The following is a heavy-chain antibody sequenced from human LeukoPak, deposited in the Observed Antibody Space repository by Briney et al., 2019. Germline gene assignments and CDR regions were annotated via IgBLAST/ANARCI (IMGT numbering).Heavy chain of an antibody. CDR1: GFTVSSNY. CDR2: ISGSGDRT. CDR3: AKDGIEGDGYNYYFDY. D-gene: IGHD5-24*01. Sequence: GGSLRLSCAASGFTVSSNYMSWVRQAPGKGLEWVSSISGSGDRTYYADSVKGRFTISRDNSKNTLYLQMNSLRAEDTAVYYCAKDGIEGDGYNYYFDYWGQGTLVTVSS. V-gene: IGHV3-23*01. J-gene: IGHJ4*02.